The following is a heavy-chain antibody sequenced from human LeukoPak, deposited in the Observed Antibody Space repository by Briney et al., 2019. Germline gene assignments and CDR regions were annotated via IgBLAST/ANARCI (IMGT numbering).Heavy chain of an antibody. CDR3: ARHYYDSSGRGAFDI. CDR1: GVTINTYY. V-gene: IGHV4-59*08. Sequence: SETLSLTCSVSGVTINTYYWSWIRQPPGKGLEWIGYIYYSGSTNYNPSLKSRVTISVDTSKNQFSLKLSSVTAADTAVYYCARHYYDSSGRGAFDIWGQGTMVTVSS. J-gene: IGHJ3*02. D-gene: IGHD3-22*01. CDR2: IYYSGST.